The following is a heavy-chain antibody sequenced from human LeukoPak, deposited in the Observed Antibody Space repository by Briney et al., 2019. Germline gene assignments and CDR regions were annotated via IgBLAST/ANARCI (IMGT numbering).Heavy chain of an antibody. D-gene: IGHD1-26*01. CDR3: ARDSRGGRVGGIHFFDY. Sequence: GGSLRLSCAASGFTFSSYWMTWVRQAPGKGLEWVANIKQDESEKYYVDSVKGRFTISRDNAKNSLYLQMNSLRAEDTAVYYCARDSRGGRVGGIHFFDYWGQGTPVTVSS. CDR2: IKQDESEK. V-gene: IGHV3-7*01. CDR1: GFTFSSYW. J-gene: IGHJ4*02.